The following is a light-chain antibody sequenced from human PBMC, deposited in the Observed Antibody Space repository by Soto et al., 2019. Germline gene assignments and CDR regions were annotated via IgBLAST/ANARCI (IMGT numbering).Light chain of an antibody. V-gene: IGLV2-11*01. Sequence: QSALTQSRSVSGSPGQSVTISCTGTSSDVGGYNFVSWFQQYPGKAPKLIIYDVSKRPSGVPDRFSGSKSGNTASLTISGLQAEDEADYYCCSYAGSYTFDVFGTGTKVTVL. J-gene: IGLJ1*01. CDR2: DVS. CDR1: SSDVGGYNF. CDR3: CSYAGSYTFDV.